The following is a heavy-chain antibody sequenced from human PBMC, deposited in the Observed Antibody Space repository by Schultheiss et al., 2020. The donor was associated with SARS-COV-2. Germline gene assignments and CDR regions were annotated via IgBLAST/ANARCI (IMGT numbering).Heavy chain of an antibody. V-gene: IGHV4-38-2*01. J-gene: IGHJ6*02. CDR3: ARGGGYSSSWYPTVYYYYGMDV. CDR2: IYHSGST. CDR1: GYSISSGYY. D-gene: IGHD6-13*01. Sequence: SETLSLTCAVSGYSISSGYYWGWIRQPPGKGLEWIGSIYHSGSTYYNPSLKSRVTISVDTSKNQFSLKLSSVTAADTAVYYCARGGGYSSSWYPTVYYYYGMDVWGQGTTVTVSS.